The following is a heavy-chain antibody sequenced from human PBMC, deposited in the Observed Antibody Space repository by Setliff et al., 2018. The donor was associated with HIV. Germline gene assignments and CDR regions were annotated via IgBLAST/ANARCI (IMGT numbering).Heavy chain of an antibody. V-gene: IGHV4-31*03. CDR2: IYYSGGT. Sequence: KPSETLSLTCTVSGGSISSGGYYWGWIRQHPGKGLEWIGYIYYSGGTYYNPSLKSRVTISVDTSKNQFSLKLSSVTAADTAVYYCARVPTNPDFYYYYMDVWGKGTTVTVSS. CDR3: ARVPTNPDFYYYYMDV. J-gene: IGHJ6*03. CDR1: GGSISSGGYY.